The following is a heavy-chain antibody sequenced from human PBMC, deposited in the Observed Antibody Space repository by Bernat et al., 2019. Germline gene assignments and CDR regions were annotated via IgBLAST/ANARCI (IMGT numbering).Heavy chain of an antibody. CDR3: AKDRSGDYVQNFDY. Sequence: EVQLVETGGGLIQPGGSLRLSCAASGFTVSSNYMSWVRQAPGKGLEWVSVIYSGGSTYYADSVKGRFTISRDNSKNTLYLQMNSLRAEDTAVYYCAKDRSGDYVQNFDYWGQGTLVTVSS. V-gene: IGHV3-53*02. J-gene: IGHJ4*02. CDR1: GFTVSSNY. CDR2: IYSGGST. D-gene: IGHD4-17*01.